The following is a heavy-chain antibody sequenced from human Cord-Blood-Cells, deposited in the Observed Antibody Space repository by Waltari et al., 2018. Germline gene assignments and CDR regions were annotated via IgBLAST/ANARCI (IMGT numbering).Heavy chain of an antibody. D-gene: IGHD3-22*01. CDR2: IYPGDSDT. J-gene: IGHJ4*02. V-gene: IGHV5-51*01. CDR1: GYSYTSYW. CDR3: ARHRYYYDSSGYCDY. Sequence: EVQLVQSGAEVKKPGESLKNSCKGSGYSYTSYWIGRVRQMPGKGLEWMGIIYPGDSDTRYSPSFQGQVTISADKSISTAYLQWSSLKASDTAMYYCARHRYYYDSSGYCDYWGQGTLVTVSS.